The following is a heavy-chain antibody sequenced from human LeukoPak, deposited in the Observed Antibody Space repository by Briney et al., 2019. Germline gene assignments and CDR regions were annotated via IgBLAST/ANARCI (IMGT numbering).Heavy chain of an antibody. V-gene: IGHV3-48*02. D-gene: IGHD2-21*01. Sequence: GGSRRSSVGPLNSAFRTNSLIGAPKTPGTRLYGISYITSGGGVTHYAESVKGRFSISRDNAKNSLYLQMNRLKDDDTAVSYCARVGVGDWGSVWDHWGQGARVTVSS. CDR2: ITSGGGVT. CDR1: NSAFRTNS. CDR3: ARVGVGDWGSVWDH. J-gene: IGHJ4*02.